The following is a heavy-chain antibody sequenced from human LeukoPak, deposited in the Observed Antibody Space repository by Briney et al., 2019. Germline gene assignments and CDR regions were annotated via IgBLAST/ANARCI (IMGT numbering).Heavy chain of an antibody. CDR3: ARRQSVVPHPTEYYFDY. Sequence: SETLSLTWTVSGGSIGSYYWSWIRQPPGKGLEWIGYIYYSGSTNYNPSLKSRVTISVDTSKNQFSLKLSSVTAADTAVYYCARRQSVVPHPTEYYFDYWGQGTLVTVSS. D-gene: IGHD2-2*01. J-gene: IGHJ4*02. CDR2: IYYSGST. V-gene: IGHV4-59*08. CDR1: GGSIGSYY.